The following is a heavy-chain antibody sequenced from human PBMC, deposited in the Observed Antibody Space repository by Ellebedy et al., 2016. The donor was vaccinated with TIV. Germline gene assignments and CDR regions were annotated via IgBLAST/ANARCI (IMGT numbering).Heavy chain of an antibody. CDR2: ITSSSTYT. J-gene: IGHJ6*03. CDR3: ARVDTMGGNYYYYMDV. CDR1: GFDFSDYY. V-gene: IGHV3-11*05. Sequence: GESLKISXAASGFDFSDYYMNWIRQAPGKGLEWVSYITSSSTYTQYSDSVKGRFTISRDNAKNSLYLQMNSLRAEDTAVYYCARVDTMGGNYYYYMDVWGKGTTVTVSS. D-gene: IGHD3-16*01.